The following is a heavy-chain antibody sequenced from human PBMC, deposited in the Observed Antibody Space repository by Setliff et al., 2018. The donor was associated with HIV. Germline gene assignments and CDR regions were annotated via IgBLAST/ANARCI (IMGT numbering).Heavy chain of an antibody. CDR3: ARDQKYFYDSSGDVFDI. CDR2: ISAYSGNT. V-gene: IGHV1-18*01. Sequence: VDSVKVSCKASGYIFTSYGITWVRQAPGQGLEWMGWISAYSGNTNYAQKLQGRVTMTTDTSTNTAYMELRSLSSDDTAVYYCARDQKYFYDSSGDVFDIWGQGTMVTVSS. CDR1: GYIFTSYG. J-gene: IGHJ3*02. D-gene: IGHD3-22*01.